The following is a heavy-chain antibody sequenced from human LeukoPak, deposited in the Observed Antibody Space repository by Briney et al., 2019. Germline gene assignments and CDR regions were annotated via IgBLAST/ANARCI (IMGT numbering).Heavy chain of an antibody. J-gene: IGHJ3*02. CDR3: ARESSSSFMIHAFDI. V-gene: IGHV3-30*04. D-gene: IGHD6-6*01. Sequence: GGSLRLSCAVSGFTFSSYAMHWVRQAPGKGLEWVAVISYDGSNKYYADSVKGRFTISRDNSKNTLYLQMNSLRAEDTAVYYCARESSSSFMIHAFDIWGQGTMVTVSS. CDR2: ISYDGSNK. CDR1: GFTFSSYA.